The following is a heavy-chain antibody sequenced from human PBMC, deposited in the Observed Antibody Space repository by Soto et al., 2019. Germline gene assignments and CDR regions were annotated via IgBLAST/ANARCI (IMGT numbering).Heavy chain of an antibody. D-gene: IGHD3-10*01. CDR2: IIPIFGTA. J-gene: IGHJ4*02. CDR1: GGTFSSYA. V-gene: IGHV1-69*13. Sequence: SVKVSCKASGGTFSSYAISWVRPAPGQGLEWMGGIIPIFGTANYAQKFQGRVTITADESTSTAYMELSSLRSEDTAVYYCARDQNGSGSQSYWGQGTLVTVSS. CDR3: ARDQNGSGSQSY.